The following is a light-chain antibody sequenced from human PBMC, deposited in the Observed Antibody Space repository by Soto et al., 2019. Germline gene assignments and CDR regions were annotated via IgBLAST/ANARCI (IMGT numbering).Light chain of an antibody. CDR3: QQLNSYPNT. CDR2: AAS. J-gene: IGKJ5*01. Sequence: DIQLTQSPSFLSASVGDRVTITCRASQGISDYFAWYQQKLGKAPKLLIYAASTLQSGVPSRFSGNGSGTEFTLTISCLQPEDFATYYCQQLNSYPNTFGQGTRLEIK. V-gene: IGKV1-9*01. CDR1: QGISDY.